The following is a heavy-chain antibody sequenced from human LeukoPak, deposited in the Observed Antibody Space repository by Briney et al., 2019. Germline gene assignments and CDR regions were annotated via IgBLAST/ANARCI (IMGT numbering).Heavy chain of an antibody. J-gene: IGHJ3*02. CDR3: AKDRDDSSGYPYDAFDI. Sequence: GGSLRLSCTASEFTFSSYAMTWVRQAPGKGLEWVSAISGSGGTTYYADSVKGRFTISRDNSKNTLYLQMNSLRAEDTAVYYCAKDRDDSSGYPYDAFDIRGQGTMVTVSS. D-gene: IGHD3-22*01. CDR2: ISGSGGTT. V-gene: IGHV3-23*01. CDR1: EFTFSSYA.